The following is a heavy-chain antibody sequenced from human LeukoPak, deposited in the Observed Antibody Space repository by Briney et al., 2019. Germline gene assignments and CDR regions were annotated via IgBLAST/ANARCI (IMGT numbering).Heavy chain of an antibody. CDR2: IYNREST. J-gene: IGHJ4*02. CDR3: ARRSWYFDY. V-gene: IGHV4-59*01. D-gene: IGHD2-15*01. Sequence: SETLSLTCTVSGDAINTYYWNWIRQPPGKGLEWIGYIYNRESTNYNPSLKSRVTISIDTSKNQFSLKLISVTPADTAVYYCARRSWYFDYWGQGTLVTVSS. CDR1: GDAINTYY.